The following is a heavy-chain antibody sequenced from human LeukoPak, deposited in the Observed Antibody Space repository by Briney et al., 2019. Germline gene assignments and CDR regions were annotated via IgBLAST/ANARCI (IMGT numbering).Heavy chain of an antibody. CDR3: ANNFDY. CDR1: GFTFSSYG. Sequence: QTGGSLRLSCAASGFTFSSYGMHWVRQAPGKGLEWVAVIWYDGSNKYYADSVKGRFTISRDNSKNTLYLQMNSLRAEDTAVHSCANNFDYWGQGTLVTVSS. V-gene: IGHV3-33*06. CDR2: IWYDGSNK. J-gene: IGHJ4*02.